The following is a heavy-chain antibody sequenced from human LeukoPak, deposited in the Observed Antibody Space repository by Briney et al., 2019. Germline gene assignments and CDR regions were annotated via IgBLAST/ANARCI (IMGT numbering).Heavy chain of an antibody. CDR3: ARQDGYCSSTSCTEALSWFDP. V-gene: IGHV4-39*07. Sequence: SETLSLTCTVSGGSISTGTYYWGWIRQPPGKGLEWIGRISSSGSTNYNPSLKSRVTISVDTSKNQFSLKLSSVTAADTAVYYCARQDGYCSSTSCTEALSWFDPWGQGTLVTVSS. J-gene: IGHJ5*02. D-gene: IGHD2-2*01. CDR2: ISSSGST. CDR1: GGSISTGTYY.